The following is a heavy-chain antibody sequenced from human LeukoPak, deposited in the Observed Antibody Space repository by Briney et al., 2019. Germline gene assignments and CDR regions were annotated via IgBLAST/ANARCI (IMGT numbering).Heavy chain of an antibody. V-gene: IGHV3-48*02. CDR3: ARESLDY. J-gene: IGHJ4*02. CDR2: ITGSSTTK. Sequence: GGSLRLSCAASGXTFTSYSMNWVRQAPGKGLEWVSYITGSSTTKYYADSVKGRFTISRDNAKNSLYLQMDSLGDEDTAVYYCARESLDYWGQGTLVTVSS. CDR1: GXTFTSYS.